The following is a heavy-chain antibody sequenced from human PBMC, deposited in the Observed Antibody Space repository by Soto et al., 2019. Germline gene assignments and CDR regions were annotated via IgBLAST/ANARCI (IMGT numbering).Heavy chain of an antibody. V-gene: IGHV3-30-3*01. Sequence: VQLVESGGAMVQPGRSLRLSCAGSGFTFRAYDFHWVRQAPGRGLEWLAVISHDGSNQYYTDSVKGRFTISRDNSKNMVYLQMNSLRVEDTTLYYCARSGTYGPFDYWGQGALVTVSS. J-gene: IGHJ4*02. D-gene: IGHD3-10*01. CDR3: ARSGTYGPFDY. CDR1: GFTFRAYD. CDR2: ISHDGSNQ.